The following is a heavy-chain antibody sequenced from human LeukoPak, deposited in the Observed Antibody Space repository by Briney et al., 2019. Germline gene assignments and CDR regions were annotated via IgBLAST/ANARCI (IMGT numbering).Heavy chain of an antibody. CDR2: ISAYNGTT. CDR1: GYTFTSYG. J-gene: IGHJ4*02. V-gene: IGHV1-18*01. CDR3: ARVDYDILTGYYPADY. D-gene: IGHD3-9*01. Sequence: AAVKVSCKASGYTFTSYGISCVRQAPGQGLEWMGWISAYNGTTNYDQKLQGRVTMTTDTSTSTAYMELRSLRSDDTAVYYCARVDYDILTGYYPADYWSQGTLVTVSS.